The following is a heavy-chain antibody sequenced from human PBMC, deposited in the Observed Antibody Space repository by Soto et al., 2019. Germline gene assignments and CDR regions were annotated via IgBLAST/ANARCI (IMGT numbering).Heavy chain of an antibody. CDR2: INPNRGGT. V-gene: IGHV1-2*04. Sequence: ASVKVSCKASGYTFTGYYMHWVRQAPGQGLEWMGWINPNRGGTNYAQKFQGWVTMTRDTSISTAYMELSRLRSDDTAVYYCARAREDYYYMDVWGKGTTVTVSS. CDR3: ARAREDYYYMDV. CDR1: GYTFTGYY. J-gene: IGHJ6*03.